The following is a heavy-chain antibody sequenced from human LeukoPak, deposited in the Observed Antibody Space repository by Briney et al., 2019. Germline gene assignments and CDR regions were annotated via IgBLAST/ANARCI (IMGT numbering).Heavy chain of an antibody. Sequence: GGSLRLSCAASGFTFSSDWMSWVRQAPGKGLEWVAKINQDGSTKYYVDSVKGRFTISRDNAKNSLYLQMNSLRAEDTAVYYCARDNYYEGAFDVWGQGTMVTVSS. CDR2: INQDGSTK. D-gene: IGHD3-22*01. CDR1: GFTFSSDW. CDR3: ARDNYYEGAFDV. J-gene: IGHJ3*01. V-gene: IGHV3-7*05.